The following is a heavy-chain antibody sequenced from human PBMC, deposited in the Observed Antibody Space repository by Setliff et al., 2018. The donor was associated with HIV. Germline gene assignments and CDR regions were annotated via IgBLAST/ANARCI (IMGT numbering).Heavy chain of an antibody. V-gene: IGHV4-38-2*01. CDR2: IYSTGST. D-gene: IGHD3-10*01. CDR3: ARHFYGSGSPSDY. J-gene: IGHJ4*02. CDR1: GYSITNGNY. Sequence: SETLSLTCLVFGYSITNGNYWAWIRQSPGKGLEWIGSIYSTGSTNYNPSLKNRVTISVDASKNQFSLKLTSMNAADTATYYCARHFYGSGSPSDYWGQGIVVTVSS.